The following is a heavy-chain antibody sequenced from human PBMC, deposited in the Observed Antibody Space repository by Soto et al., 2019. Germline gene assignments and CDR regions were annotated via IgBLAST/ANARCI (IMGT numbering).Heavy chain of an antibody. D-gene: IGHD5-12*01. CDR2: ISYDGSNK. V-gene: IGHV3-30*18. J-gene: IGHJ4*02. CDR1: GFTFSSYG. Sequence: LRLSCAASGFTFSSYGMHWVRQAPGKGLEWVAVISYDGSNKYYADSVKGRFTISRDNSKNTLYLQMNSLRAEDTAVYYCAKVRYSGYDWDYFDYWGQGTLVTVSS. CDR3: AKVRYSGYDWDYFDY.